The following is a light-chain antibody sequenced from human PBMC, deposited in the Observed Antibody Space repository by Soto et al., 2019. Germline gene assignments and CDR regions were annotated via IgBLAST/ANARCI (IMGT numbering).Light chain of an antibody. V-gene: IGLV2-14*01. J-gene: IGLJ3*02. CDR1: SSDVGAYNY. CDR2: EVI. CDR3: SSYTTSSPLEV. Sequence: QSALTQPASVSGTPGQSITISCTGTSSDVGAYNYVSWYQQYPGKAPKLMIYEVINRPSGISNRFSGSKSGNTASLTISGLQAEDEADYYCSSYTTSSPLEVFGGGTKLTVL.